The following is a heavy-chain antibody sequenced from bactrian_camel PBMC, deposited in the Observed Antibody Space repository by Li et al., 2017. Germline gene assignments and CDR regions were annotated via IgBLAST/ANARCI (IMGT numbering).Heavy chain of an antibody. V-gene: IGHV3S53*01. CDR2: ISSDGTT. J-gene: IGHJ4*01. D-gene: IGHD2*01. CDR3: AADGGRWKHPSGSCLVAHEYDY. CDR1: GYIFSSCG. Sequence: VQLVESGGGLVQPGGSLRLSCAASGYIFSSCGMGWYRQAPGKERELVSTISSDGTTSYADSVKGRFTISKDNAKDILYLQMNSLKPEDAAMYYCAADGGRWKHPSGSCLVAHEYDYWGQGTQVTVS.